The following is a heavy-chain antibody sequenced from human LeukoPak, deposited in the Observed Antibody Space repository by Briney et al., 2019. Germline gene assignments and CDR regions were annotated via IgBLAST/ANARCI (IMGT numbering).Heavy chain of an antibody. D-gene: IGHD3-10*01. CDR1: GYTFTSYD. Sequence: ASVKVSCKASGYTFTSYDINWVRQATGQGLEWMGWMNPNSGNTGYAQKFRGRVTMTRNTSISTAYMELSSLRSEDTAVYYCASRVPHYYGSGSYAWFDPWGQGTLVTVSS. V-gene: IGHV1-8*01. CDR2: MNPNSGNT. CDR3: ASRVPHYYGSGSYAWFDP. J-gene: IGHJ5*02.